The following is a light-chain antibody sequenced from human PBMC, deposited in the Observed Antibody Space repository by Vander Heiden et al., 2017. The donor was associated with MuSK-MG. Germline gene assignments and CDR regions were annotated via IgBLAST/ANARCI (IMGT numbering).Light chain of an antibody. J-gene: IGKJ1*01. CDR1: QSITSF. CDR3: QQSHSSPRT. Sequence: DIQMTQSPSSLSASVGDRVTITCRASQSITSFLNWYQQEPGKAPKLLIYGASNLQSGVPSRFSGGGYGTDFTLTISSLQPEDFATYYCQQSHSSPRTFGQGTKVEIK. V-gene: IGKV1-39*01. CDR2: GAS.